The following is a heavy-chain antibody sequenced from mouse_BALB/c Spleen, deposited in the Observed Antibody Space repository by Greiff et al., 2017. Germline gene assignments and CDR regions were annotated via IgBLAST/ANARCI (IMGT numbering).Heavy chain of an antibody. D-gene: IGHD4-1*01. J-gene: IGHJ2*01. CDR1: GYTFTSYW. V-gene: IGHV1S81*02. CDR2: INPSNGRT. Sequence: QVQLKQPGAELVKPGASVKLSCKASGYTFTSYWMHWVKQRPGQGLEWIGEINPSNGRTNYNEKFKSKATLTVDKSSSTAYMQLSSLTSEDSAVYYCARRDWGYYFDYWGQGTTLTVSS. CDR3: ARRDWGYYFDY.